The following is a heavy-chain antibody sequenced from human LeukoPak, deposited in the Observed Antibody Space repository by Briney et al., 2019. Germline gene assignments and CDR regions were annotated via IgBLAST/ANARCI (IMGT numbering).Heavy chain of an antibody. J-gene: IGHJ4*02. CDR2: IYYSGST. Sequence: SETLSLTCTVSGGSISSYYWSWIRQPPGKGLEWIGYIYYSGSTNYNPSHKSRVTISVETSKNQFSLKLSSVTAADTAVYYCAREEQQLGSFDYWGQGTLVTVSS. CDR1: GGSISSYY. CDR3: AREEQQLGSFDY. V-gene: IGHV4-59*01. D-gene: IGHD6-13*01.